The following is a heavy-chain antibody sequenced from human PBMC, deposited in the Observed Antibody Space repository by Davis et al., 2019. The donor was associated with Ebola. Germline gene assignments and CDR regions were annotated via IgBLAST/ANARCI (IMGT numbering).Heavy chain of an antibody. CDR2: IRNDGSNE. V-gene: IGHV3-30*02. CDR1: GFSFSTFG. CDR3: VRGFLYVI. Sequence: PGGSLRLSCGASGFSFSTFGMHWVRQAPGKGLEWVAFIRNDGSNEYYADSVKGRFTISRDNSKNSLYLQMNSLRAEDTAVYYCVRGFLYVIWGQGTMVTVSS. J-gene: IGHJ3*02. D-gene: IGHD3-3*01.